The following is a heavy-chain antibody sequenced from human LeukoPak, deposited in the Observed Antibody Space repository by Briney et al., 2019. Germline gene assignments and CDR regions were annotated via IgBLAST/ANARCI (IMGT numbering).Heavy chain of an antibody. V-gene: IGHV1-8*02. CDR3: ARPIGSSWYDTFDI. D-gene: IGHD6-13*01. J-gene: IGHJ3*02. Sequence: ASVKVSCTASGYTFTGYYMHWVRQATGQGLEWMGWMNPNSGNTGYAQKFQGRVTMTRNTSISTAYMELSSLRSEDTAVYYCARPIGSSWYDTFDIWGQGTMVTVSS. CDR2: MNPNSGNT. CDR1: GYTFTGYY.